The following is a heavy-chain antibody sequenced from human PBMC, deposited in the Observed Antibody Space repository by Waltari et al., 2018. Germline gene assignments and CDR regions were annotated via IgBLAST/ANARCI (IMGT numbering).Heavy chain of an antibody. Sequence: QVQLQQWGAGLLKPSETLSVTCEVFDDSFRTSYWVWIRQSPGKGLEWIGEINRSGSTNYNPSLKGRVTISLDMSKKQVSLRVTSVTAADTAVYYCAREYSSFEPIFDYWGRGTLVTVSS. CDR2: INRSGST. CDR1: DDSFRTSY. CDR3: AREYSSFEPIFDY. V-gene: IGHV4-34*02. D-gene: IGHD5-12*01. J-gene: IGHJ4*02.